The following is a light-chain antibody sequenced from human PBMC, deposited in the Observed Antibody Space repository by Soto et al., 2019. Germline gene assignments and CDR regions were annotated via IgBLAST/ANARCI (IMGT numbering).Light chain of an antibody. Sequence: QSVLPQPASVSGSPGQSITISCTATSSDGDYVSWYQQHPGKAPKLIISEVTNRPSGVSNRFSGSKSDYTASLTISGLQAEDEADYYCSSYTAASTLDVVFGGGTK. CDR3: SSYTAASTLDVV. CDR2: EVT. J-gene: IGLJ2*01. CDR1: SSDGDY. V-gene: IGLV2-14*01.